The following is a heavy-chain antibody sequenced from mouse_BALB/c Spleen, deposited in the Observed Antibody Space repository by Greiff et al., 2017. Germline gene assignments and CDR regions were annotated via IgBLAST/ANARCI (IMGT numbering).Heavy chain of an antibody. Sequence: EVKLMESGPGLVKPSQSLSLTCTVTGYSITSDYAWNWIRQFPGNKLEWMGYISYSGSTSYNPSLKSRISITRDTSKNQFFLQLNSVTTEDTATYYCARTYDYEYAMDYWGQGTSVTVSS. J-gene: IGHJ4*01. V-gene: IGHV3-2*02. D-gene: IGHD2-4*01. CDR2: ISYSGST. CDR3: ARTYDYEYAMDY. CDR1: GYSITSDYA.